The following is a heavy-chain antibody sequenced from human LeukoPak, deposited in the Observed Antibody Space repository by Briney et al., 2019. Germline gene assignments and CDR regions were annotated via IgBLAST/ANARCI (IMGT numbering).Heavy chain of an antibody. CDR1: GYTFTSYD. J-gene: IGHJ4*02. V-gene: IGHV1-8*01. CDR3: ARGAYYDFWSGYYTTYYFDY. D-gene: IGHD3-3*01. Sequence: GASVKVSCKASGYTFTSYDINWVRQATGQGLEWMGWMNPNSGNTGYAQKFQGRVTMTRNTSISTAYMELSSLRSEDTAVYYCARGAYYDFWSGYYTTYYFDYWGQGTLVTVSS. CDR2: MNPNSGNT.